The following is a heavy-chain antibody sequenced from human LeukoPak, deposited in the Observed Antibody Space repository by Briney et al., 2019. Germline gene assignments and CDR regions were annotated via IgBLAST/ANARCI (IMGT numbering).Heavy chain of an antibody. CDR2: ISAYHGNT. CDR3: ARDLYYYDSSGYHDVFDI. Sequence: ASVKVSCKASGYTFTSYGISWVRQAPGQGPEWMGWISAYHGNTYYAQKLQGRVTLTTDTSTNTAYMELRSLRSDDTAVYYCARDLYYYDSSGYHDVFDIWGQGTMVTVSS. CDR1: GYTFTSYG. J-gene: IGHJ3*02. V-gene: IGHV1-18*01. D-gene: IGHD3-22*01.